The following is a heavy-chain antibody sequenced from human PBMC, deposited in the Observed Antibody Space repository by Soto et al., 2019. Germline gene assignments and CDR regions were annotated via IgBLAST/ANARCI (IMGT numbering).Heavy chain of an antibody. J-gene: IGHJ4*02. CDR1: GFSISRNA. CDR2: ISERGDTT. V-gene: IGHV3-23*01. CDR3: AKDKPGTTSFDY. Sequence: GGSLRLSCVASGFSISRNAMYWVRQAPGKGLEWVSGISERGDTTHYADSVKGRFTISRDTSKNTLYMQLNTLRADDTAVYYCAKDKPGTTSFDYWGQGTLVTVSS. D-gene: IGHD1-1*01.